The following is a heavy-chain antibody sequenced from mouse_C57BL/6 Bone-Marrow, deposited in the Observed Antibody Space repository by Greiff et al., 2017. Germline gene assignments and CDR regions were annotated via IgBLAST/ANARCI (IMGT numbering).Heavy chain of an antibody. V-gene: IGHV5-12*01. CDR2: ISNGGGST. CDR1: GFTFSDYY. J-gene: IGHJ2*01. Sequence: EVQLVESGGGLVQPGGSLQLSCAASGFTFSDYYMYWVRQTPEKRLEWVAYISNGGGSTYYPDTVKGRFTISRDNAKNTLYLQRSRLKSEDTAMYYCARLDYYGSSDFDYWGQGTTLTVSS. CDR3: ARLDYYGSSDFDY. D-gene: IGHD1-1*01.